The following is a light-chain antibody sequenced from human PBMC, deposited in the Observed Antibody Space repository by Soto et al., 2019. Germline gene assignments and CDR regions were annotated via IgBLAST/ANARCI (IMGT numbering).Light chain of an antibody. CDR1: QSVSRR. CDR3: HTYNSYSLHT. CDR2: DAS. V-gene: IGKV1-5*01. J-gene: IGKJ2*01. Sequence: IQMTQSPSTLSASVGDRMTITCRSSQSVSRRLAWFQQKPGKAPKLLIYDASSLESGVPSRFSGRGSGTEFTLTISSLKPDDCATYYCHTYNSYSLHTFGQGTKVDIK.